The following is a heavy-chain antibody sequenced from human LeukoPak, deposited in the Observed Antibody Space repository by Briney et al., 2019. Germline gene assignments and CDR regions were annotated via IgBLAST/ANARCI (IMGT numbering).Heavy chain of an antibody. CDR3: ARVNYVWGSYRPHFDY. J-gene: IGHJ4*02. Sequence: SETLSLTCTVSGGSISSYYWSWIRQPPGKGLEWIGYIYYSGSTNYNPSLKSRVTISVDTSKNQFSLKLSSVTAADTAVYYCARVNYVWGSYRPHFDYWGQGTLVTVSS. D-gene: IGHD3-16*02. CDR1: GGSISSYY. CDR2: IYYSGST. V-gene: IGHV4-59*01.